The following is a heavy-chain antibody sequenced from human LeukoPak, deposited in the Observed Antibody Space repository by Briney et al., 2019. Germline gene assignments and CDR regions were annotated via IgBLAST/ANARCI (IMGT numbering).Heavy chain of an antibody. Sequence: ASVKVSCKASGYTFTSYGISWVRQAPGKGLEWMGGFDPEDGETIYAQKFQGRVTMTEDTSTGTAYMELSSLRSEDTAVYYCATDAAGYCSGGSCYRLGGYWGQGTLVTVSS. J-gene: IGHJ4*02. CDR2: FDPEDGET. CDR3: ATDAAGYCSGGSCYRLGGY. D-gene: IGHD2-15*01. CDR1: GYTFTSYG. V-gene: IGHV1-24*01.